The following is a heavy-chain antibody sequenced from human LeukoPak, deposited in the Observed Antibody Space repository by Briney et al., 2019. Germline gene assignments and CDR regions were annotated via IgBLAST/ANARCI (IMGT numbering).Heavy chain of an antibody. CDR2: ISGSGGST. CDR1: GFTFSSYA. V-gene: IGHV3-23*01. D-gene: IGHD1-7*01. J-gene: IGHJ4*02. CDR3: AKDYRYNWNYALGY. Sequence: GGSLRLSCAASGFTFSSYAMSWVRQAPGKGLEWVSAISGSGGSTYYADSVKGRFTISRDNSEDTLYLQMNSLRAEDTAVYYCAKDYRYNWNYALGYWGQGALVTVSS.